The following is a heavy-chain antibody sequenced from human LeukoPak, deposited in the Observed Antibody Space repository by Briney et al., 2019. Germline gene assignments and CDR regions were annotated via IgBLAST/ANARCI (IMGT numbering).Heavy chain of an antibody. V-gene: IGHV3-21*01. J-gene: IGHJ4*02. CDR3: ARGSDDYDSSGYFDY. CDR1: GFTFSSYS. Sequence: GGSLRLSCAASGFTFSSYSMNWVRQAPGKGLEWVSSISSSSSYIYYADSVKGRFTISRDNAKNSLYLQMNSLRAEDTAVYYCARGSDDYDSSGYFDYWGQGTLVTVSS. D-gene: IGHD3-22*01. CDR2: ISSSSSYI.